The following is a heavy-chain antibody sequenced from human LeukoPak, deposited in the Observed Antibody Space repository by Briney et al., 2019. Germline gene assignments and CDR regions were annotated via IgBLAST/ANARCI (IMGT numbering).Heavy chain of an antibody. Sequence: GGSLRLSCAASGFTFSSYSMNWVRQAPGKGLEWASSISSSSSYIYYADSVKGRFTISRDNAKNSLYLQMNSLRAEDTAVYYCASEELERLKWGQGTLVTVSS. CDR1: GFTFSSYS. CDR2: ISSSSSYI. CDR3: ASEELERLK. J-gene: IGHJ4*02. V-gene: IGHV3-21*01. D-gene: IGHD1-1*01.